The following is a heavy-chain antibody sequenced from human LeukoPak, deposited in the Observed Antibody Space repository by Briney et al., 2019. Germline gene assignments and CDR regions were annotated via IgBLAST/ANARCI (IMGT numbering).Heavy chain of an antibody. D-gene: IGHD3-22*01. Sequence: GGSLRLSCAASGFTVSSNYMSWVREAPGKGLEWVSVIYSGGSTYYADSVKGRFTTSRDNSKNTLYLQMNSLRAEDTAVYYCARDGSSGYYILDYWGQGTLVTVSS. V-gene: IGHV3-53*01. J-gene: IGHJ4*02. CDR3: ARDGSSGYYILDY. CDR1: GFTVSSNY. CDR2: IYSGGST.